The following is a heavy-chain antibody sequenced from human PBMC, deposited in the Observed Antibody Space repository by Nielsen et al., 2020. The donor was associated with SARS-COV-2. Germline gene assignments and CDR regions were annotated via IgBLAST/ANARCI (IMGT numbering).Heavy chain of an antibody. J-gene: IGHJ4*02. V-gene: IGHV3-23*01. D-gene: IGHD6-13*01. CDR2: ISGSGEKT. CDR3: ARVGSSSWYFDY. CDR1: GLTFKNYA. Sequence: GGSLRLSCAASGLTFKNYAMSWVRQAPGKGLEWVSAISGSGEKTYYTDAVKGRFTISRDNSKNPFALQMSRLRAADTAGYYCARVGSSSWYFDYWGQGTLVTVSS.